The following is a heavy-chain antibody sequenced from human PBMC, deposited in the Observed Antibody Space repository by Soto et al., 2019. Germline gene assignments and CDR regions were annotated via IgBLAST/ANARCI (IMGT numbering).Heavy chain of an antibody. V-gene: IGHV3-30*18. Sequence: GGSLRLSCAASGFTFSNYGIHWVRQAPGKGLEWVAVISYEGSKKYYADSVKGRFTISRDNSKDTLYLQMNSLRAEDTAVYYCAKDVDIVVPIYDFDSCGQGTVVTVSS. D-gene: IGHD2-15*01. CDR3: AKDVDIVVPIYDFDS. CDR1: GFTFSNYG. CDR2: ISYEGSKK. J-gene: IGHJ4*02.